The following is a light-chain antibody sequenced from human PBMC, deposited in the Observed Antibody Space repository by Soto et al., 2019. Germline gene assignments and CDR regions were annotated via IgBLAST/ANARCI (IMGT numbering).Light chain of an antibody. CDR3: QQFWT. Sequence: DIQMTQSPSTLSASVGDRVTITCRASQSISSWLAWYQQKPGKAPKLLIYKASSLESRVPSRFSGSGSGTEFTLTISSLQPDDFATYYCQQFWTFGQGTKVEIK. J-gene: IGKJ1*01. V-gene: IGKV1-5*03. CDR1: QSISSW. CDR2: KAS.